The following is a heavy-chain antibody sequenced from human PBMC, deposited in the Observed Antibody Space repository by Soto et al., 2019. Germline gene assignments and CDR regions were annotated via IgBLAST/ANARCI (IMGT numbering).Heavy chain of an antibody. CDR2: INSDGSST. J-gene: IGHJ4*02. V-gene: IGHV3-74*01. CDR3: ARGPSVVGATSFDY. Sequence: PGGSLRLSCAASGFTFSSYWMHWVRQAPGKGLVWVSRINSDGSSTSYADSVKGRFTISRDNAKNTLYLQMNSLRAEDTAVYYCARGPSVVGATSFDYWGQGTLVTVSS. CDR1: GFTFSSYW. D-gene: IGHD1-26*01.